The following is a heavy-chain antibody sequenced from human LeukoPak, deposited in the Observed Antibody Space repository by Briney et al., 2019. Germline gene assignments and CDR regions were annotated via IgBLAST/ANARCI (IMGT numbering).Heavy chain of an antibody. J-gene: IGHJ6*03. V-gene: IGHV3-48*01. D-gene: IGHD4-23*01. CDR1: GITFSSST. CDR2: ISGTTISTI. Sequence: SGGSLRLSCAASGITFSSSTMTWVRQAPGKGLEWVSYISGTTISTIYYADSVKGRFTISRDNAKNSVYLQMNSLRAEDTAVYYCARVPPRGNDVTVGRYSYMDVWGKGTTVTVSS. CDR3: ARVPPRGNDVTVGRYSYMDV.